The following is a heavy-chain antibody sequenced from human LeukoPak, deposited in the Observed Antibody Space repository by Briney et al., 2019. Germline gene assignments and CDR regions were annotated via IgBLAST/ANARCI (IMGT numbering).Heavy chain of an antibody. Sequence: GGSLRLSCAASGFTFSRCWMSWVRQAPGKGLEWVANIKQDGSEKYYVDSVKGRFAISRDNAKNSLYLQMNTLRAEDTAVYYCARINGPMVFDYWGQGTLVTVSS. J-gene: IGHJ4*02. CDR3: ARINGPMVFDY. CDR1: GFTFSRCW. D-gene: IGHD3-10*01. CDR2: IKQDGSEK. V-gene: IGHV3-7*02.